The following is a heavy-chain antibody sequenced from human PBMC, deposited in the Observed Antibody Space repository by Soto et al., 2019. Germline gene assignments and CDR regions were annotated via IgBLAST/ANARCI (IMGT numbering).Heavy chain of an antibody. CDR1: GGSISSSSYY. CDR2: IHYSGTT. J-gene: IGHJ4*02. D-gene: IGHD3-22*01. CDR3: ARLCYDSTAYDDDLDY. Sequence: QLQLQESGPGLIKPSETLSLTCTVSGGSISSSSYYWGWIRQPPGKGLEWIGSIHYSGTTYYNPSHKSRVTISVATSKSQFSLNLSFVTATDTAVYYCARLCYDSTAYDDDLDYWGQGTLVTVSS. V-gene: IGHV4-39*01.